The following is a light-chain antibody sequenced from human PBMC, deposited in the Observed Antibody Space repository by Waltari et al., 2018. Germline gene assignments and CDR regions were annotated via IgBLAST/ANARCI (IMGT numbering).Light chain of an antibody. CDR3: GTWDGSLRGWV. CDR1: SFHLEHSF. V-gene: IGLV1-51*02. CDR2: ENN. Sequence: QSVLTQPPSVSAAPGQKVTISCSGHSFHLEHSFVFWYQHLPGPAPKLLIFENNKRPSAIPDRWAGAKSGTSATLDIIGRQIGDEADYYCGTWDGSLRGWVFGGGTKLTVL. J-gene: IGLJ3*02.